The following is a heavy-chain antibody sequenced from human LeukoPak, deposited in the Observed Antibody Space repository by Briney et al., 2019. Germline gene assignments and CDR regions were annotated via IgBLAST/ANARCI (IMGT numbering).Heavy chain of an antibody. CDR1: GYTFTSYW. Sequence: GESLKISCKGSGYTFTSYWIGWVRQMPGKGPEWMGIIYPGDSDTRYSPSFQGQVTISADKSISTAYLQWSSLKASDTAMYYCARQSRDGSKTRGYFFDHWGQGTLVTVSS. CDR3: ARQSRDGSKTRGYFFDH. V-gene: IGHV5-51*01. CDR2: IYPGDSDT. D-gene: IGHD3-10*01. J-gene: IGHJ5*02.